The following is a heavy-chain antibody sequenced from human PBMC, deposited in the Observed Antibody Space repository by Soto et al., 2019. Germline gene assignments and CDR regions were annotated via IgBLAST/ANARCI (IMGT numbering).Heavy chain of an antibody. CDR3: ARAAPYFDY. J-gene: IGHJ4*02. Sequence: QVQLVQSGAEVKKPGASVKVSCKASGYTFTSYNINWVRQATGQGLEWMGWMNPNTGNTGYAQKFQGRVTMTRDTSISSAYMELSSLTSEDTAVYFSARAAPYFDYWGQGTLVTVSS. CDR1: GYTFTSYN. V-gene: IGHV1-8*01. CDR2: MNPNTGNT.